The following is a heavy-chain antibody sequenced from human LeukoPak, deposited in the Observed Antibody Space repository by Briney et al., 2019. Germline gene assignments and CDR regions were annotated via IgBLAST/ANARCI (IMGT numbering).Heavy chain of an antibody. V-gene: IGHV4-34*01. J-gene: IGHJ4*02. CDR2: INHSGST. D-gene: IGHD6-13*01. Sequence: PSETLSLTCAVYGGSFSGYYWSWIRQPPGKGLEWIGEINHSGSTNYNPSLKSRVTISVDTSKNQFSLKLSSVTAADTAVYYCARGLGYSSSFYYWGQGTLVTVSS. CDR1: GGSFSGYY. CDR3: ARGLGYSSSFYY.